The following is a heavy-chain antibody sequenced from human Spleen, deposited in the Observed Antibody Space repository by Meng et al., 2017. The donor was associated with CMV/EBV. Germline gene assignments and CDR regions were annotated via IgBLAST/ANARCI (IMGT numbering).Heavy chain of an antibody. CDR3: ARAEAQNWFDP. V-gene: IGHV6-1*02. Sequence: QLRQAGPGMVTPSLPLTLTCAISGDIVSSNSAAGNWIRQPPSGGLGWLGRTYYRSKWYNDYAVSVKSRITINPDTSKNQFSLQLNSVTPEDTAVYYCARAEAQNWFDPWGQGTLVTVSS. CDR2: TYYRSKWYN. CDR1: GDIVSSNSAA. J-gene: IGHJ5*02.